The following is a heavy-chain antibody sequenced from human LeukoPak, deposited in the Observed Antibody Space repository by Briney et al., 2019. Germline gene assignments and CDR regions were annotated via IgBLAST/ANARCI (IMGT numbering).Heavy chain of an antibody. CDR3: ARTYYDILTGYYAFDY. J-gene: IGHJ4*02. Sequence: ASVKVSCKACGCIFTRYGISWLRQAAGQGLEGMGCISAYNGNTNCAQKLQGRVTMPPDTSTSTDYMELRSLRSDDTAVYYCARTYYDILTGYYAFDYWGQGTLVSVSS. D-gene: IGHD3-9*01. V-gene: IGHV1-18*01. CDR1: GCIFTRYG. CDR2: ISAYNGNT.